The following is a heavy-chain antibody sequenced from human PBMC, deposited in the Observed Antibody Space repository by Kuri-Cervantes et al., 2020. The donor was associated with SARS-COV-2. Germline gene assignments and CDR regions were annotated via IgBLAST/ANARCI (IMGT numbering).Heavy chain of an antibody. D-gene: IGHD3-10*01. V-gene: IGHV3-74*01. CDR1: GFTFSGHW. CDR2: INPDGSYT. CDR3: ARERGFGYYYGMDV. J-gene: IGHJ6*02. Sequence: LSLTCAASGFTFSGHWIHWVRQAPGKGLVWVSRINPDGSYTNNADSVKGRFTLSRDNAKNMLFLQMNSLRAEDTAVYYCARERGFGYYYGMDVWGQGTTVTVSS.